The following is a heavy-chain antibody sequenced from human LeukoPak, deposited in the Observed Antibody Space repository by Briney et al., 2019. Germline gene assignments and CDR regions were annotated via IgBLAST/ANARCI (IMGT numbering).Heavy chain of an antibody. D-gene: IGHD3-9*01. CDR3: ARHSRCSSTGCSYYDILTGYSFDY. J-gene: IGHJ4*02. CDR2: IYYSGST. Sequence: SETLSLTCTVSGGSISSSSYYWGWIRQPPGKGLEWIGSIYYSGSTYYNPSLKSRVTISVDTSKNQFSLKLSSVTAADTAVYYCARHSRCSSTGCSYYDILTGYSFDYWGQGTLVTVSS. V-gene: IGHV4-39*01. CDR1: GGSISSSSYY.